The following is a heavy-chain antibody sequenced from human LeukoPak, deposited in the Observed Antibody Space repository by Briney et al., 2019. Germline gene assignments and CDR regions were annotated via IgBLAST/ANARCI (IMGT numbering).Heavy chain of an antibody. CDR2: ITSRSGTI. J-gene: IGHJ5*02. D-gene: IGHD1-26*01. Sequence: GGLRRPPGGVLDSALRRSSSNGGAQAPGKGLEWVSFITSRSGTIYYADSSKGRFTFSRDNAKNPLYLQMNSLRDDDTSLYCYAKDAGSYTIGNWFDPWGQGTLVTVSS. V-gene: IGHV3-48*02. CDR1: DSALRRSS. CDR3: AKDAGSYTIGNWFDP.